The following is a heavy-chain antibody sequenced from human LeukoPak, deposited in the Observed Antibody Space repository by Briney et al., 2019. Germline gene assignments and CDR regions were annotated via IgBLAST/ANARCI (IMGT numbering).Heavy chain of an antibody. J-gene: IGHJ4*02. V-gene: IGHV4-30-4*08. CDR1: GGSFSGYY. Sequence: SETLSLTCAVYGGSFSGYYWSWIRQPPGKGLEWIGYIYYSGSTYYNPSLKSRVTISVDTSKNQFSLKLSSVTAADTAVYYCAREPSVSKRASSWGQGTLVTVSS. D-gene: IGHD1-14*01. CDR3: AREPSVSKRASS. CDR2: IYYSGST.